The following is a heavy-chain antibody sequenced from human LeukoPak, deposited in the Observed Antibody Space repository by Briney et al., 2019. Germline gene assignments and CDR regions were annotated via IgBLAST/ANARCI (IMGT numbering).Heavy chain of an antibody. CDR3: ASTFPYCSGGTCAL. J-gene: IGHJ4*02. D-gene: IGHD2-15*01. CDR1: GLTFRSYW. Sequence: GGSLRLSCAASGLTFRSYWMSWVRQAPGKGLEWVANIHPDGGTKNYVDSVKGRFTISRDNAANSLYLQMNSLRAEDTAVYYCASTFPYCSGGTCALGGQGTLVTVSS. V-gene: IGHV3-7*01. CDR2: IHPDGGTK.